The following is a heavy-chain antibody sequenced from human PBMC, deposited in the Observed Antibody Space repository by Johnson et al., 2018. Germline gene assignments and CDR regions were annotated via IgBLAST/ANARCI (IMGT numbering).Heavy chain of an antibody. CDR1: GGSISSYH. J-gene: IGHJ6*02. D-gene: IGHD5-24*01. CDR3: ARDKLQSYDYYGMDV. Sequence: QVQLQESGPGLVKPSETLSLTCTVSGGSISSYHWNWIRQPPGKGLEWIGYIYYSGSTNYNPSLKSRVTISVDTSKNQFSLKLRSVTAADPAVYYCARDKLQSYDYYGMDVWGQGTTVTVSS. CDR2: IYYSGST. V-gene: IGHV4-59*12.